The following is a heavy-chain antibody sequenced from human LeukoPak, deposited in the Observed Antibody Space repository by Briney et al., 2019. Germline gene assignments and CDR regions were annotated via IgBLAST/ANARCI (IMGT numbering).Heavy chain of an antibody. CDR1: GLTFSSYW. V-gene: IGHV3-74*01. CDR2: INSDGSST. J-gene: IGHJ6*03. D-gene: IGHD6-19*01. Sequence: GGSLRLSCAASGLTFSSYWMHWVRQAPGKGLVWVSRINSDGSSTSYADSVKGRFTISRDNAKNTLYLQMNSLRAEDTAVYYCARGSIAVAGRYYYYYMDVWGKGTTVTVSS. CDR3: ARGSIAVAGRYYYYYMDV.